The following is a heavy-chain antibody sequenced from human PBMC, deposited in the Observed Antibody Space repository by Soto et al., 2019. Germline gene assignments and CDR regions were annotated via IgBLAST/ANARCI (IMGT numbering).Heavy chain of an antibody. V-gene: IGHV3-23*01. Sequence: EVQLLYSGGGLVQPGGSLRLSCAVSGFIISDYGVTWVRQAPGKGLEWVSGFSGGGGGTFYADSVKGRFTISRDDPKNTAYLQMNSLGAEDTAVYYCVRWNGFGDRWGQGTLVTVSS. CDR2: FSGGGGGT. CDR1: GFIISDYG. CDR3: VRWNGFGDR. D-gene: IGHD1-1*01. J-gene: IGHJ5*02.